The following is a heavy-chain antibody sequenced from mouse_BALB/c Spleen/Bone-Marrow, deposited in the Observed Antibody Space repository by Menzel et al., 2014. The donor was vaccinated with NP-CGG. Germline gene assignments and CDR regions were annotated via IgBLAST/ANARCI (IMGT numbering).Heavy chain of an antibody. CDR1: GFTFNNYA. D-gene: IGHD2-2*01. J-gene: IGHJ4*01. CDR3: ARGLYYGFEGYAMDY. V-gene: IGHV5-6-5*01. Sequence: EVKLQESGGGLVKPGGSLKLSCAASGFTFNNYAMSWVRQTPDKRLEWVASISSGGDTFYSDTVKGRFTISGDSARNILYLQMSSLRSEDTALYYCARGLYYGFEGYAMDYWGQGTSVTVSS. CDR2: ISSGGDT.